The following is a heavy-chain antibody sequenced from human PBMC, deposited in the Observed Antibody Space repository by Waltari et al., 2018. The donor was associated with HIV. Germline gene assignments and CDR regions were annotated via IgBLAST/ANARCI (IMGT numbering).Heavy chain of an antibody. J-gene: IGHJ4*02. CDR1: GYSLTNGYY. CDR2: TYYVGPT. D-gene: IGHD2-2*01. Sequence: QVQLQESGPGPVKPSETLSLTCGVSGYSLTNGYYWGWIRQPPGKGLEWIGSTYYVGPTYYNPSRKRRVTIAVDTSKNQFSLKVTSVTAADTAVYYCARKIPEGHAFDSWGQGTLVTVSS. CDR3: ARKIPEGHAFDS. V-gene: IGHV4-38-2*01.